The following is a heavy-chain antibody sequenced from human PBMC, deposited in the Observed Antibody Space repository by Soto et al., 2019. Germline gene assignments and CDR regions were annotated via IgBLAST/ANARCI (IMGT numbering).Heavy chain of an antibody. CDR3: ARDLLAVATTEFDY. J-gene: IGHJ4*02. V-gene: IGHV3-74*01. D-gene: IGHD6-19*01. Sequence: GGSLRLSCAASGFTFSSYWMHWVRQAPGKGLVWVSRINSDGSSTTYADSVKGRFTISRDNAKNTLYLQMNSLRAEDTAVYYCARDLLAVATTEFDYWGQGTLVTASS. CDR1: GFTFSSYW. CDR2: INSDGSST.